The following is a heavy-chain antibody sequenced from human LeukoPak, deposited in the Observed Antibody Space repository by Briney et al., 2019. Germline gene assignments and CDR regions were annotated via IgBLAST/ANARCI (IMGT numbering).Heavy chain of an antibody. CDR2: ITDSGGNT. CDR3: VRGGESTWS. Sequence: GGSLRLSCTASGFTFSTYAMSWVRQAPGKGLEWVSAITDSGGNTYYAAPVKGRFTISRDNSKNTLYLQMNSLRAEDTAVYYCVRGGESTWSWGQGTLVTVSS. J-gene: IGHJ5*02. V-gene: IGHV3-23*01. CDR1: GFTFSTYA. D-gene: IGHD2-15*01.